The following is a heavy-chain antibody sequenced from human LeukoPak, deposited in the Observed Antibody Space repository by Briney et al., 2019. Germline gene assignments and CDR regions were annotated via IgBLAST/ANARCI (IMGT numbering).Heavy chain of an antibody. CDR3: AKDPGAYYYDSSGYPDY. V-gene: IGHV3-53*05. CDR2: IYSGGST. CDR1: GFTVTNNY. Sequence: PGGSLRLSCAASGFTVTNNYMSWVRQAPGKGLEWVSVIYSGGSTYYADSVKGRFTISRDNSKNTLYLQMNSLRPEDTAVYYCAKDPGAYYYDSSGYPDYWGQGTLVTVSS. D-gene: IGHD3-22*01. J-gene: IGHJ4*02.